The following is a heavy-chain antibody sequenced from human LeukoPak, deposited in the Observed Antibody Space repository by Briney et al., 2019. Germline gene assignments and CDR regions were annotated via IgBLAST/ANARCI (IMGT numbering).Heavy chain of an antibody. D-gene: IGHD4-23*01. CDR2: IYHSGST. J-gene: IGHJ4*02. CDR3: ARGRLPFYGGEYYFDY. CDR1: GVSISSSNW. V-gene: IGHV4-4*02. Sequence: SETLSLTCAVSGVSISSSNWWSWVRQPPGKGLEWIGEIYHSGSTNYNPSLKSRVTISVDKSKNQFSLKLSSVTAADTAVYYCARGRLPFYGGEYYFDYWGQGTLVTVSS.